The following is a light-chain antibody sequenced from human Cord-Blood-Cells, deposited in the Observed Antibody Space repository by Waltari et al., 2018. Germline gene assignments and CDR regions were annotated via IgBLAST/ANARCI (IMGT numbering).Light chain of an antibody. CDR3: QAWDSISWV. V-gene: IGLV3-1*01. CDR1: KLGDKY. CDR2: QDS. Sequence: SYEMTQPPSVSVSPGQTASIPGSGDKLGDKYACWYQQKPGQSPVLVIYQDSKRPSGIPERFSGSNSGNTATLTISGTQAMDEADYYCQAWDSISWVFGGGTKLTVL. J-gene: IGLJ3*02.